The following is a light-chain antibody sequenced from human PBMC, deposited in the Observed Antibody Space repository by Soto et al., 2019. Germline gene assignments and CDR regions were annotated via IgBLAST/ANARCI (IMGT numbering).Light chain of an antibody. J-gene: IGLJ1*01. V-gene: IGLV4-69*01. Sequence: QLVLTQSPSASASLGASVKLTCTLSSGHSNYAIAWHQQQPQKGPRFLMRVNSDGSHTKGDGIPDRFSGSSSGAERYLTISSLQSEDEADYYCQTWGADVPYVFGTGTKVTVL. CDR2: VNSDGSH. CDR1: SGHSNYA. CDR3: QTWGADVPYV.